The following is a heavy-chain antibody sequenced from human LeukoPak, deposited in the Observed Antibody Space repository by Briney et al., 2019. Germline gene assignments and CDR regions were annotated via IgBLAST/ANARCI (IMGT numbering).Heavy chain of an antibody. CDR1: GFIFSNYA. D-gene: IGHD3-22*01. CDR3: ATERPDTSGPKIDY. CDR2: IRYDGTNK. Sequence: GGSLRLSCAASGFIFSNYAMHWVRQAPGKGPEWVAFIRYDGTNKYYADSVKGRFTISRDNSKNTLYLQVNSLRAEDTAVYYCATERPDTSGPKIDYWGQGTLVIVSS. J-gene: IGHJ4*02. V-gene: IGHV3-30*02.